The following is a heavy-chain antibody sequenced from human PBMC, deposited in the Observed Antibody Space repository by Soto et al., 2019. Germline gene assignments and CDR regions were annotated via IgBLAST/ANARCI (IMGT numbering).Heavy chain of an antibody. CDR1: GSTFSSYG. V-gene: IGHV3-33*01. CDR2: IWYDGSNK. Sequence: PGGSLRLSCAASGSTFSSYGMHWVRQAPGKGLEWVAVIWYDGSNKYYADSVKGRFTISRDNSKNTLYLQMNSLRAEDTAVYYCARDYYYDSSGSWSDAFDIWGQGTMVTVSS. CDR3: ARDYYYDSSGSWSDAFDI. J-gene: IGHJ3*02. D-gene: IGHD3-22*01.